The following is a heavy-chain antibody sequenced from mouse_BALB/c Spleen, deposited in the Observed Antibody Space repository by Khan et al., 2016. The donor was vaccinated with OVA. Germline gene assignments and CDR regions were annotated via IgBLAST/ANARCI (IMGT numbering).Heavy chain of an antibody. Sequence: EVQLQESGPGLVKPSQSLSPTCTVTGYSITRDYAWNWIRQFPGNELEWMGYISNSGSASYNPSLKSRISITRDTSKNQFVLQLDSVSPGKTTTYNEAGEVGRYHAMGYWGQGTSDTVSS. J-gene: IGHJ4*01. CDR1: GYSITRDYA. CDR2: ISNSGSA. V-gene: IGHV3-2*02. D-gene: IGHD1-3*01. CDR3: AGEVGRYHAMGY.